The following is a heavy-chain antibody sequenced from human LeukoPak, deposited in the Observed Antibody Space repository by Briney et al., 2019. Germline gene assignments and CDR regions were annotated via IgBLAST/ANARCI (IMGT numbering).Heavy chain of an antibody. CDR1: GYTFTSYG. D-gene: IGHD3-10*01. J-gene: IGHJ5*02. CDR2: ISGYNGNT. Sequence: ASVKVSCKASGYTFTSYGISWVRQAPGQGLEWMGWISGYNGNTNYAQKLQGRVTMTTDTSTSTAYMELRSLRSDDTAVYYCARAMVRGVITLWFDPWGQGTLVTVSS. CDR3: ARAMVRGVITLWFDP. V-gene: IGHV1-18*04.